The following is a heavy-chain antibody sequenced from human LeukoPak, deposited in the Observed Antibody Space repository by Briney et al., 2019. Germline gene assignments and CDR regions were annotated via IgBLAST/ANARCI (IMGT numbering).Heavy chain of an antibody. J-gene: IGHJ5*02. CDR1: GGSISSYY. CDR2: IYTSGST. V-gene: IGHV4-4*09. D-gene: IGHD3-22*01. Sequence: LETLSLTCTVSGGSISSYYWSWIRQPPGKGLEWIGYIYTSGSTNYNPSLKSRVTISVDTSKNQFSLKLSSVTAADTAVYYCARNNKWLLLRNWFDPWGQGTLVTVSS. CDR3: ARNNKWLLLRNWFDP.